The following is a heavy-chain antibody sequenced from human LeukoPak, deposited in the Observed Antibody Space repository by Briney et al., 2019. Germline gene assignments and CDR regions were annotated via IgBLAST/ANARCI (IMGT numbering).Heavy chain of an antibody. CDR3: ARLYGSGSYDWLYYYYGMDV. Sequence: SETLSLTCAVYGGSFSGYYWSWIRQPPGQGLEWIGEINHSGSTNYNPSLKSRVTISVDTSKNQFSLKLSSVTAADTAVYYCARLYGSGSYDWLYYYYGMDVWGQGTTVTVSS. D-gene: IGHD3-10*01. V-gene: IGHV4-34*01. CDR2: INHSGST. J-gene: IGHJ6*02. CDR1: GGSFSGYY.